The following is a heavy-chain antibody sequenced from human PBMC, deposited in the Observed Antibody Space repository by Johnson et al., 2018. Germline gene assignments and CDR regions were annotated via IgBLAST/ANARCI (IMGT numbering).Heavy chain of an antibody. CDR3: ARRNDGYDFGYYLDV. CDR2: ISTTSHYI. J-gene: IGHJ6*03. V-gene: IGHV3-21*01. CDR1: GFTFSAYR. Sequence: VQLVQSGGGLVKPGGPLRLSCAASGFTFSAYRMSWVRQAPGKGLEWVSSISTTSHYIYYVDSVKGRFTISRDNSRDSLYLQMDNLRAEDTAVYYCARRNDGYDFGYYLDVWGKGTTVTVSS. D-gene: IGHD5-12*01.